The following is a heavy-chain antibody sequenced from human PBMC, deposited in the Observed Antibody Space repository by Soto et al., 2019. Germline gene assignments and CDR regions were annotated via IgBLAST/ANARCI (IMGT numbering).Heavy chain of an antibody. J-gene: IGHJ4*02. V-gene: IGHV3-33*01. D-gene: IGHD6-19*01. CDR1: GFTFSSYG. CDR3: ARDPGIAVAGTDY. CDR2: IWYDGSNK. Sequence: GGSLRLSCAASGFTFSSYGMHWVRQAPGKGLEWVAVIWYDGSNKYYADSVKGRFTISRDNSKNTLYLQMNSLRAEDTAVYYCARDPGIAVAGTDYWGQGTLVTVSS.